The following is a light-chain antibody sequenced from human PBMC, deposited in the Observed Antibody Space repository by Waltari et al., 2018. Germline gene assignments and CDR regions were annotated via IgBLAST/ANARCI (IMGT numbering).Light chain of an antibody. V-gene: IGKV3-11*01. CDR2: DAS. J-gene: IGKJ4*01. CDR3: QQRSNWPPALT. Sequence: EIVLTQSPVTLSLSPGERATLSCRASQSVSSYLTWYQQKHGQAPRLLIYDASNRATGIPTRFRGSGSGTDFTLTISSLEPEDFAVYYCQQRSNWPPALTFGGGTKVEVK. CDR1: QSVSSY.